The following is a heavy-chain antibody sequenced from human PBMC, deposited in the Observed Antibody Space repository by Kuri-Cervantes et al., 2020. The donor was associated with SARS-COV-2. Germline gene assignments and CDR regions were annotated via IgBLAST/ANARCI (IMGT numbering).Heavy chain of an antibody. Sequence: SETLSLTCAVSGYSISSGYYWGWIRQPQGKGLEWIGSIYHSGSTYYNPSLKSRVTISVDRSKNQFTLKLSSVTAADTAVYYCARSQRWSEAFDIWGQGTMVTVSS. CDR3: ARSQRWSEAFDI. CDR2: IYHSGST. CDR1: GYSISSGYY. D-gene: IGHD2-15*01. V-gene: IGHV4-38-2*01. J-gene: IGHJ3*02.